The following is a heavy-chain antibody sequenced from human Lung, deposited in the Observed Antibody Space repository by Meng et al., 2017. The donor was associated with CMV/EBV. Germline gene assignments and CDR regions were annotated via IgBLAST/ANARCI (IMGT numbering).Heavy chain of an antibody. CDR3: ARSMLEVNRYYYRMDV. J-gene: IGHJ6*04. D-gene: IGHD1-1*01. CDR1: GFTFSSFW. Sequence: GESLKISCAASGFTFSSFWMAWVRQAPGKGLEWAGNIKQDESEIQYVGSVKGRFTITRDNAKNSLFLQMNSLRAEDTAVYYCARSMLEVNRYYYRMDVWGEGTPVXVSS. V-gene: IGHV3-7*01. CDR2: IKQDESEI.